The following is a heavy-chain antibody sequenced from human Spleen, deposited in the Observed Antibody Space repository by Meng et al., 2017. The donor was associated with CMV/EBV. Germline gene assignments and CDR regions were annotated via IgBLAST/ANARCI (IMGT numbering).Heavy chain of an antibody. V-gene: IGHV4-34*01. J-gene: IGHJ6*02. CDR1: GGSFSGYY. D-gene: IGHD1-1*01. CDR3: ARELGKWNDEVDYYGMDV. CDR2: INHSGST. Sequence: SETLSLTCAVYGGSFSGYYWSWIRQPPGKGLEWIGEINHSGSTNYNPSLKSRVTISVDTSKNQFSLKLSSVTAADTAVYYCARELGKWNDEVDYYGMDVWGQGTTVTVSS.